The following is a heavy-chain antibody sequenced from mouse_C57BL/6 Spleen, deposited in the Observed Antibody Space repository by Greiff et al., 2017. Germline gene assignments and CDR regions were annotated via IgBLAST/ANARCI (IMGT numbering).Heavy chain of an antibody. Sequence: VQLQQSGAELVRPGASVTLSCKASGYTFTDYEMHWVKQTPVHGLEWIGAIDPETGGTAYNQKFKGKAILTADKSSSTAYMELRSLTSEDSAVYYCTREDYRRNDYWGQGTTLTVSS. D-gene: IGHD2-12*01. CDR1: GYTFTDYE. CDR2: IDPETGGT. J-gene: IGHJ2*01. V-gene: IGHV1-15*01. CDR3: TREDYRRNDY.